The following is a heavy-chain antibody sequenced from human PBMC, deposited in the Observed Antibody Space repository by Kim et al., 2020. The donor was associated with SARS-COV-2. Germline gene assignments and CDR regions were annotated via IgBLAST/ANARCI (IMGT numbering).Heavy chain of an antibody. CDR2: INHSGST. CDR1: GGSFSGYY. V-gene: IGHV4-34*01. Sequence: SETLSLTCAVYGGSFSGYYWSWIRQPPGKGLEWIGEINHSGSTNYNPCLKSRVTISVDTSKNQFSLKLSSVTAADTAVYYCAREYYDDSSGYFGYWGQGTLVTVSS. CDR3: AREYYDDSSGYFGY. D-gene: IGHD3-22*01. J-gene: IGHJ4*02.